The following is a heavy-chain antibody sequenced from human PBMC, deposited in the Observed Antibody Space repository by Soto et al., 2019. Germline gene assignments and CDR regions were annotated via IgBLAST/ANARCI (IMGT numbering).Heavy chain of an antibody. D-gene: IGHD4-17*01. CDR3: AHAGDYDLLTFDH. CDR1: GFSLSTYHMG. J-gene: IGHJ4*01. CDR2: LYWDDDK. V-gene: IGHV2-5*02. Sequence: QITLKESGPTLVRPAQTLTLTCDFSGFSLSTYHMGVAWIRQPPGTALEWLALLYWDDDKRYSPSLKDRLAISKDTSNNQVVLTITNIDPGDSATYFFAHAGDYDLLTFDHWGPGTLVTVSS.